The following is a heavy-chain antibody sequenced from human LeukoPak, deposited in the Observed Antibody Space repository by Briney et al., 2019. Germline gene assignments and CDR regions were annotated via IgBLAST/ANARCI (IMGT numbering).Heavy chain of an antibody. CDR1: GYSFAGYG. Sequence: EASVKVSCKASGYSFAGYGISWVRQAPGQGLEWIGRISTYSGNTNYAHNLQGRITVTTETSTSTAYMELRSLRSDDTAVYYCARVGAAPGHFDYWGQGTQLTVSS. D-gene: IGHD6-13*01. CDR3: ARVGAAPGHFDY. V-gene: IGHV1-18*01. CDR2: ISTYSGNT. J-gene: IGHJ4*02.